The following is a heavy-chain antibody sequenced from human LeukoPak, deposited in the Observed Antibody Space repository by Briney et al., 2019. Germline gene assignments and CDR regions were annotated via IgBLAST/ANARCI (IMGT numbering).Heavy chain of an antibody. CDR1: GFTFSDYY. V-gene: IGHV3-11*01. CDR2: ISSSGSTI. Sequence: GGSLRLSCAASGFTFSDYYMSWIRQAPGKGLEWVSYISSSGSTIYYADSVKGRFTISRDKAKNSLYLQMNSLRAEDTAVYYCARAFTIFGVVLSPHFDYWGQGTLVTVSS. CDR3: ARAFTIFGVVLSPHFDY. D-gene: IGHD3-3*01. J-gene: IGHJ4*02.